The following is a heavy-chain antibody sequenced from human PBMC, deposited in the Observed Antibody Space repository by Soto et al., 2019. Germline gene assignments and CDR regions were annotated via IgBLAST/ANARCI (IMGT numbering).Heavy chain of an antibody. CDR1: GFTFSSYG. J-gene: IGHJ4*02. Sequence: GGSLRLSCAASGFTFSSYGMHWVRQAPGKGLEWVAVIWYDGSKKYYAESVKGRFTISRDNSKNTLYLQMNSLRAEDTAVYYCARDLKYYYDSSGYPDYWGQGTMVTVSS. D-gene: IGHD3-22*01. CDR3: ARDLKYYYDSSGYPDY. V-gene: IGHV3-33*01. CDR2: IWYDGSKK.